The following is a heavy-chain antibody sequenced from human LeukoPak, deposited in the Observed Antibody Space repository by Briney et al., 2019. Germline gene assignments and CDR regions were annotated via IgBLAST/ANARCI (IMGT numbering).Heavy chain of an antibody. CDR1: GGSISSTNYY. V-gene: IGHV4-39*06. CDR2: ISYSGTT. CDR3: ASSRVGQQLVRGWFDP. D-gene: IGHD6-13*01. J-gene: IGHJ5*02. Sequence: PSETLSLTCTVSGGSISSTNYYWGWIRQPPGKGLEWIGSISYSGTTYYNPSLKSRATIAVDTSKNQFALKVTSVTAADTAVYYCASSRVGQQLVRGWFDPWGQGTLVTVSS.